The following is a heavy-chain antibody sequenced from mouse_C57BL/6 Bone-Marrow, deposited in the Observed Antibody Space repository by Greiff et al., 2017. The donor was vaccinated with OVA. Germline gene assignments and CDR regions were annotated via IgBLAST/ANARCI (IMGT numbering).Heavy chain of an antibody. CDR2: IDPNSGGT. CDR1: GYTFTSYW. Sequence: QVQLQQPGAELVKPGASVKLSCKASGYTFTSYWMHWVKQSPGRGLEWIGRIDPNSGGTKYNEKFKSKATLTVDKPSSTAYMQLSSVTSEDSAVDCCARGDGYYDYDGFADWGQGTLVTVSA. V-gene: IGHV1-72*01. J-gene: IGHJ3*01. CDR3: ARGDGYYDYDGFAD. D-gene: IGHD2-4*01.